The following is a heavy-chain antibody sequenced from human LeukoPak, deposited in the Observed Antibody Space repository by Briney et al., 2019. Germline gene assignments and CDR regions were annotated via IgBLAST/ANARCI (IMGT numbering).Heavy chain of an antibody. D-gene: IGHD3-22*01. CDR1: GFTFSTYA. V-gene: IGHV3-21*01. Sequence: GGSLRLSCAASGFTFSTYAMSWVRQAPGKGLEWVSSISSSSSYIYYADSVKGRFTISRDNAKNSLYLQMNSLRAEDTAVYYCARDPYYYDSSGYYPLPQAADYWGQGTLVTVSS. CDR2: ISSSSSYI. J-gene: IGHJ4*02. CDR3: ARDPYYYDSSGYYPLPQAADY.